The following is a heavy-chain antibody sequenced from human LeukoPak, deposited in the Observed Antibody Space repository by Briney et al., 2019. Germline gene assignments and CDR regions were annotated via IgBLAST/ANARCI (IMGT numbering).Heavy chain of an antibody. CDR2: IYYSGST. Sequence: KPSETLSLTCTVSGGSISSSSYYWGWIRQPPGKGLEWIGSIYYSGSTYYNPSLKSRVTISVDTSKNQFSLKLSSVTAADTAVYYCARQGRRSSSSGNFDYWGQGTLVTVSS. D-gene: IGHD6-6*01. CDR3: ARQGRRSSSSGNFDY. V-gene: IGHV4-39*01. J-gene: IGHJ4*02. CDR1: GGSISSSSYY.